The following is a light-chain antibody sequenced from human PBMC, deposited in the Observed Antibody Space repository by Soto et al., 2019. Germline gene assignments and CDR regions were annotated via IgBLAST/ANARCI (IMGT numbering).Light chain of an antibody. V-gene: IGKV3-15*01. CDR3: HQRQSWPRT. Sequence: ETMMTQSPDTLSVSLGERATLSCRASQSLRSSLAWYQQKPGQAPRLLIYDASTRATGIPARFSGSGSGTDFTLTISSLGPEDFAVYYCHQRQSWPRTFGQGTKVDIK. CDR1: QSLRSS. J-gene: IGKJ1*01. CDR2: DAS.